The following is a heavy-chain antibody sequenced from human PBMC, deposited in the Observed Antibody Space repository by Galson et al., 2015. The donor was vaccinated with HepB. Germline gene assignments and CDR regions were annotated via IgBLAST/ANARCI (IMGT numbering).Heavy chain of an antibody. J-gene: IGHJ5*02. Sequence: SLRLSCAASGFTFSSYAMSWVRQAPGKGLEWVSAISGSGGSTYYADSVKGRFTISRDNSKNTLYLQMNSLRAEDTAVYYCAKEPIRRYYYDSSGYSNWFDPWGQGTLVTVSS. D-gene: IGHD3-22*01. CDR1: GFTFSSYA. CDR2: ISGSGGST. V-gene: IGHV3-23*01. CDR3: AKEPIRRYYYDSSGYSNWFDP.